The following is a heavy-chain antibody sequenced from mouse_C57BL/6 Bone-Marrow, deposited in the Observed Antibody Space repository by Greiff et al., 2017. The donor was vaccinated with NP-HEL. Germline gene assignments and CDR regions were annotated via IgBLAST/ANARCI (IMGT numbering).Heavy chain of an antibody. CDR2: IYIGKGYT. J-gene: IGHJ4*01. V-gene: IGHV1-58*01. CDR1: GYTFTSYG. Sequence: EVQLQQSGAELVRPGSSVKMSCKTSGYTFTSYGINWVKQRPGQGLEWIGYIYIGKGYTEYNEKFKGKATLTSDTSSSTAYMQLSSLTSEDSAIYFCADYAMDYWGQGTSVTVSS. CDR3: ADYAMDY.